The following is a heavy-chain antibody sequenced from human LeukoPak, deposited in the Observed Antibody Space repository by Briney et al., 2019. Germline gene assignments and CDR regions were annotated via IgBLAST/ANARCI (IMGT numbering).Heavy chain of an antibody. Sequence: GGSLRLSCAASGFTFSNYWMHWVRQAPGKGLMWVSRSNSDGSSASYADSVKGRFTISRDNAKNTLYLQVNSLSAEDTAVYYCAKLLYGYYYYGVDVWGQGTTVTVSS. V-gene: IGHV3-74*01. J-gene: IGHJ6*02. CDR3: AKLLYGYYYYGVDV. CDR2: SNSDGSSA. D-gene: IGHD4-11*01. CDR1: GFTFSNYW.